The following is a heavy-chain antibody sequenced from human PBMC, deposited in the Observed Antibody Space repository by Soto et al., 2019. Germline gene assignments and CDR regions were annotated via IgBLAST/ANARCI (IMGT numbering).Heavy chain of an antibody. CDR1: GFTFSSYG. J-gene: IGHJ4*02. D-gene: IGHD6-13*01. CDR2: ISYDGSNK. Sequence: GGSLRLSCAASGFTFSSYGMHWVRQAPGKGLEWVAVISYDGSNKYYADSVKGRFTISRDNSKNTLYLQMNSLRAEDTAVYYCAKDRSSSGFDYWGQGTLVTVSS. CDR3: AKDRSSSGFDY. V-gene: IGHV3-30*18.